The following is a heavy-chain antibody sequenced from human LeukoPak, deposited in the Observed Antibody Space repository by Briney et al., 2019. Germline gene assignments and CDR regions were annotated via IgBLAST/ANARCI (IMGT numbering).Heavy chain of an antibody. CDR3: ARELSGYSSGWYAY. J-gene: IGHJ4*02. CDR1: GYTFTGYY. V-gene: IGHV1-2*02. CDR2: INPNSGGT. D-gene: IGHD6-19*01. Sequence: ASVKVSCKASGYTFTGYYMHWVRPAPGQGLAWMGWINPNSGGTNYAQKFQGRVTMTRDTSISTAYMELSRLRSDDTAVYYCARELSGYSSGWYAYWGQGTLVTVSS.